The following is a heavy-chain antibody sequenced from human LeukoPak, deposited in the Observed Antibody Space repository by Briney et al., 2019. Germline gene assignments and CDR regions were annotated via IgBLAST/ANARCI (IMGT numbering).Heavy chain of an antibody. CDR3: TGDYTLSSYRFDY. D-gene: IGHD3-9*01. CDR2: VYYSGST. Sequence: SETLSLTCTVSGGSISSYYWSWIRQPPGRGLERIGYVYYSGSTTYNPSLKSRVTISLDTSKNQFSLKLKSMTAADTAVYYCTGDYTLSSYRFDYWGQGTLVTVSS. J-gene: IGHJ4*02. V-gene: IGHV4-59*12. CDR1: GGSISSYY.